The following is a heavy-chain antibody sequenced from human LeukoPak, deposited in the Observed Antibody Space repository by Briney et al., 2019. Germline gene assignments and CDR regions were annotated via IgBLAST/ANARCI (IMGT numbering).Heavy chain of an antibody. J-gene: IGHJ4*02. CDR2: ISSRGSVK. CDR1: GFTFSNYE. CDR3: ARDNHMDDTVDY. Sequence: GGSLRLSCAASGFTFSNYEMNWVRQAPGKGLEWISYISSRGSVKYYADSVKGRFTISRDNVENSLYLQMNSLRAEDTAVYYCARDNHMDDTVDYWGQGTLVTVSS. D-gene: IGHD3-9*01. V-gene: IGHV3-48*03.